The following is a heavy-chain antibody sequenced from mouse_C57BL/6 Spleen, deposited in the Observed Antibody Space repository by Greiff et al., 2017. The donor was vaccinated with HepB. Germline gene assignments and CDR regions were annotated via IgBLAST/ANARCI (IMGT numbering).Heavy chain of an antibody. J-gene: IGHJ4*01. Sequence: EVKLMESGGGLVQPGGSLKLSCAASGFTFSDYYMYWVRQTPEKRLEWVAYISNGGGSTYYPDTVKGRFTISRDNAKNTLYLQMSRLKSEDTAMYYCTGGGNSEDYWGQGTSVTVSS. CDR1: GFTFSDYY. V-gene: IGHV5-12*01. CDR2: ISNGGGST. D-gene: IGHD2-1*01. CDR3: TGGGNSEDY.